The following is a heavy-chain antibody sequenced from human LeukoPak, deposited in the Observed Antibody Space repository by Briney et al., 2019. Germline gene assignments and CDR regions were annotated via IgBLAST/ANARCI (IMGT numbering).Heavy chain of an antibody. CDR2: ISSSSSYI. CDR1: GFTFSSYS. CDR3: ARAPTVLVGYCSSSSCQADY. V-gene: IGHV3-21*01. J-gene: IGHJ4*02. D-gene: IGHD2-2*01. Sequence: PGGSVRLSCAASGFTFSSYSMNWVRQAPGKGLEWVSSISSSSSYIYYADSVKGRFTISRDNAKNSLYLQMNSLRVEDTAVYYCARAPTVLVGYCSSSSCQADYWGQGTLVTVSS.